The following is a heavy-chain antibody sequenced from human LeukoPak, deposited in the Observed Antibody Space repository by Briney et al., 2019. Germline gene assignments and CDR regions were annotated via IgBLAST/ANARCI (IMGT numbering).Heavy chain of an antibody. CDR2: ISYDGSNK. Sequence: PGGSLRLSCAASGFTFSSYAMHWVRQAPGKGLEWVAVISYDGSNKYYADSVKGRFTISRDNSKNTLYLQMNSLRAEDTAVYYCARDRMAMIVAYHDAFDIWGQGTMVTVSS. CDR1: GFTFSSYA. D-gene: IGHD3-22*01. CDR3: ARDRMAMIVAYHDAFDI. V-gene: IGHV3-30-3*01. J-gene: IGHJ3*02.